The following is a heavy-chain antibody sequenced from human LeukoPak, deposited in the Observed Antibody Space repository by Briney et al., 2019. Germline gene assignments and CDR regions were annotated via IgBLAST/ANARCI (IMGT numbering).Heavy chain of an antibody. CDR2: IYYSGST. V-gene: IGHV4-59*01. CDR3: ARDHYYDSSGYTFRH. D-gene: IGHD3-22*01. J-gene: IGHJ1*01. CDR1: GGSISSYY. Sequence: SETLSLTCTVSGGSISSYYWSWIRQPPGKGLEWIGYIYYSGSTSYNPSLKSRVTMSVDTSKNQFSLKLSSVTAADTAVYYCARDHYYDSSGYTFRHWGQGTLVTVSS.